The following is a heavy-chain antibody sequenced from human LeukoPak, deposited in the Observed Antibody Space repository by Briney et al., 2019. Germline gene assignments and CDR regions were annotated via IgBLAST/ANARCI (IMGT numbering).Heavy chain of an antibody. CDR1: GFTFSSYA. CDR2: ISGSGGST. D-gene: IGHD3-10*01. Sequence: GGSLRLSCAASGFTFSSYAMSWARQAPGKGLEWVSAISGSGGSTYYADSVKGRFTISRDNSKNTLYLQMNSLRAEDTAVYYCAKLERLLWFGNFDYWGEGTLVTVSS. J-gene: IGHJ4*02. CDR3: AKLERLLWFGNFDY. V-gene: IGHV3-23*01.